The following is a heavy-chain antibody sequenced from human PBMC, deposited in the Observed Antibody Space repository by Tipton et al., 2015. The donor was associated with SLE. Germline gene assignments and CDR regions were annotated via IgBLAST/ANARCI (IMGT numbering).Heavy chain of an antibody. CDR2: VYYTGNT. CDR1: GGSISSGSYY. J-gene: IGHJ4*02. CDR3: ARDEYRYDTTGYHLLGHFDF. D-gene: IGHD3-9*01. V-gene: IGHV4-39*07. Sequence: GLVKPSDTLSLTCTVSGGSISSGSYYWGWIRQPPGKGLEWVGTVYYTGNTFYNPSLKSRVTISVDTSKNQFSLNLSSVTAADTAVYYCARDEYRYDTTGYHLLGHFDFWGQGTLVTVSS.